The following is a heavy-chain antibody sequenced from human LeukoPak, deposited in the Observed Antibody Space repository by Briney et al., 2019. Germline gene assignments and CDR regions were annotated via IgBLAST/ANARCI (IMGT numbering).Heavy chain of an antibody. CDR2: MNPSSGNT. CDR3: ARVLRGGYGNYYYYYMDV. D-gene: IGHD5-12*01. Sequence: ASVKVSCKASGYTFTSYDINWVRQATGQGLEWMGWMNPSSGNTGYAQKFQGRVTMTRNTSISTAYMELSSLRSEDTAVYYCARVLRGGYGNYYYYYMDVWGKGTTVTVSS. CDR1: GYTFTSYD. J-gene: IGHJ6*03. V-gene: IGHV1-8*01.